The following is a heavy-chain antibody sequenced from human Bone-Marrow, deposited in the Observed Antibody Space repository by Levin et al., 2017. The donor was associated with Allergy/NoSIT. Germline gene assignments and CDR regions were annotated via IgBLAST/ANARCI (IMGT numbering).Heavy chain of an antibody. Sequence: GGSLRLSCAASGFAFGTFWMYWERQAPGKGLAWVSRIQYDGSTTAYADSVKGRFTISRDNAKSTLFLQMNSLSVEDTAMYYCATGEGAAPGISNYWGHGTLVTVSS. V-gene: IGHV3-74*01. CDR3: ATGEGAAPGISNY. D-gene: IGHD6-13*01. J-gene: IGHJ4*01. CDR1: GFAFGTFW. CDR2: IQYDGSTT.